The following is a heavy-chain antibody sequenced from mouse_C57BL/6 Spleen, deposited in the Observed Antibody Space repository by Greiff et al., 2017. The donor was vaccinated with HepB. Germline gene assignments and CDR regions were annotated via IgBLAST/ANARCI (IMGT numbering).Heavy chain of an antibody. CDR1: GYAFSSSW. Sequence: VKLQESGPELVKPGASVKISCKASGYAFSSSWMNWVKQRPGKGLEWIGRIYPGDGDTNYNGKFKGKATLTADKSSSTAYMQLSSLTSEDSAVYFCAKENSSGYGYWGQGTTLTVSS. J-gene: IGHJ2*01. V-gene: IGHV1-82*01. CDR2: IYPGDGDT. CDR3: AKENSSGYGY. D-gene: IGHD3-2*02.